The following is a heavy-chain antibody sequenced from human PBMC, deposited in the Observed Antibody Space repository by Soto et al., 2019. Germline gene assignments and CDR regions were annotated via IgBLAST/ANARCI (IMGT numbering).Heavy chain of an antibody. CDR2: IYYSGTT. CDR1: GGSISSSGYY. D-gene: IGHD2-21*01. CDR3: ARHLRRGPIVKGMDV. V-gene: IGHV4-39*01. Sequence: QLQLQESGPGLVTPSETLSLTCTVSGGSISSSGYYWGWTRQPPGKGLEWIGSIYYSGTTYYDPSLKSRVTMAVDTSKNQFSLKLSSMTAADTAVYYCARHLRRGPIVKGMDVWGQGTTVNV. J-gene: IGHJ6*02.